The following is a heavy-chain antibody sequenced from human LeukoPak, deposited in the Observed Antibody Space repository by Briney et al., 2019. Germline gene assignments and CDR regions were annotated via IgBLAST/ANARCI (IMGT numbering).Heavy chain of an antibody. D-gene: IGHD2-21*02. V-gene: IGHV3-30*04. CDR2: ISYDGSNK. J-gene: IGHJ4*02. Sequence: GGSLRLSCAASGFTFSSYAMHWVRQAPGKGLERVAVISYDGSNKYYADSVKGRFTISRDNSKNTLYLQMNSLRAEDTAVYYCARGTSELPFSHIVVVTASHDYWGQGTLVTVSS. CDR3: ARGTSELPFSHIVVVTASHDY. CDR1: GFTFSSYA.